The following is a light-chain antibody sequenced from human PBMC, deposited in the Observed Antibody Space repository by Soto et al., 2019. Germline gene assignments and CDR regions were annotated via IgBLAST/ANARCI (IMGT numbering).Light chain of an antibody. CDR1: SSDIGRYDY. CDR2: GVT. V-gene: IGLV2-14*01. CDR3: SSYTTSSTYV. J-gene: IGLJ1*01. Sequence: SALTQPASVSGSPGRSITISCTGTSSDIGRYDYVSWHQQHPGKAPKLIIHGVTHRPSGVSIRFAGSKSANTASLTISGLQAEDEAYYFCSSYTTSSTYVFGSGTKVTV.